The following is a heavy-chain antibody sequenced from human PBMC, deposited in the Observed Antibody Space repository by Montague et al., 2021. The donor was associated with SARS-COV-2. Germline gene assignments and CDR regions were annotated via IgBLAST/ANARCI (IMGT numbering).Heavy chain of an antibody. V-gene: IGHV1-24*01. D-gene: IGHD3-22*01. CDR3: ATIPLHYYDSSRYFDY. Sequence: SVKVSCKVSGNTLTELSMHWVRQAPGKGLEWMGGFDPEDGETVYAQKFQGRVTMTEDTSTDTAYMELSSLRSEDTAVYYCATIPLHYYDSSRYFDYLGQGTLVTVSS. CDR2: FDPEDGET. CDR1: GNTLTELS. J-gene: IGHJ4*02.